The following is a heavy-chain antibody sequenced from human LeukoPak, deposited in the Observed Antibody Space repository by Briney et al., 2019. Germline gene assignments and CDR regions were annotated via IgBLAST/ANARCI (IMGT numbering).Heavy chain of an antibody. CDR1: GFSLNTYGVG. J-gene: IGHJ4*02. Sequence: SGPTLVKPTQTLTLTCTFSGFSLNTYGVGVGWIRQPPGKALEWLGFAYWDDDNPYNPSLRTRLTVSKDTSRNQVVLTMTNVDPVDTATYFCAYRPNRYNNGWNTGYFDSWGQGTLVTVSS. V-gene: IGHV2-5*02. CDR2: AYWDDDN. CDR3: AYRPNRYNNGWNTGYFDS. D-gene: IGHD6-25*01.